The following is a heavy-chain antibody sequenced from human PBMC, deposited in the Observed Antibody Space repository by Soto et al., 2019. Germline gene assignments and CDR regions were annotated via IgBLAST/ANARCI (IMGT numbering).Heavy chain of an antibody. J-gene: IGHJ6*02. V-gene: IGHV5-51*01. CDR2: IYPGDSDT. Sequence: PGESLKISCKGSGYSFTSYWIGWVRQMPGKGLELMGIIYPGDSDTRYSPSFQGQVTISADKSISTAYLQWSSLKASDTAMYYCARHYCSSTSCYPVYYYYGMDVWGQGTTVTSP. CDR3: ARHYCSSTSCYPVYYYYGMDV. CDR1: GYSFTSYW. D-gene: IGHD2-2*01.